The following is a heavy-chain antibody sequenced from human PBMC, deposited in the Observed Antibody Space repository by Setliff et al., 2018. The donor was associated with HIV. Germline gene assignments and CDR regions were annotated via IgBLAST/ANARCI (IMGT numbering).Heavy chain of an antibody. CDR2: MNPNNGKT. Sequence: GASVKVSCKASGYNFTDYDINWVRQATGQGLEWMGWMNPNNGKTGYAEKFQGRVTMTRDTSISTAYMELSSLRSDDTAVYYCARGTAPRPASVLEFLEWLFPNWFDPWGQGTLVTVS. CDR3: ARGTAPRPASVLEFLEWLFPNWFDP. D-gene: IGHD3-3*02. CDR1: GYNFTDYD. V-gene: IGHV1-8*02. J-gene: IGHJ5*02.